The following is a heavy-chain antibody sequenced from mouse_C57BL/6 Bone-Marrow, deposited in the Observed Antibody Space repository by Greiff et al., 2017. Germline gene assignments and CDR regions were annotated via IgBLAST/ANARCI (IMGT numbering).Heavy chain of an antibody. CDR2: IDPSDSYT. V-gene: IGHV1-69*01. CDR3: ARGDYGYDVGAMDY. Sequence: QVQLKQPGAELVMPGASVKLSCKASGYTFPSYWMHWVKQRPGQGLEWIGEIDPSDSYTNYNQKFKGKSTLTVDKSSSTAYMQLSSLTSEDSAVYYCARGDYGYDVGAMDYWGQGTSVTVSS. D-gene: IGHD2-2*01. CDR1: GYTFPSYW. J-gene: IGHJ4*01.